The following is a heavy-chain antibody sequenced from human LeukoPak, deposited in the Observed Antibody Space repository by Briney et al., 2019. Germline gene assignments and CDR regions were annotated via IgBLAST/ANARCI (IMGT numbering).Heavy chain of an antibody. CDR1: GFTFSNYA. CDR2: ISYDGSNK. Sequence: PGGSLRLSCAASGFTFSNYAMHWVRQTPGKGLEWVAVISYDGSNKYYADSVKGRFTISRDNSKNTLYLQMNSLRAEDTAVYYCARESGMITGTADYWGQGTLVTVSS. D-gene: IGHD1-7*01. CDR3: ARESGMITGTADY. J-gene: IGHJ4*02. V-gene: IGHV3-30-3*01.